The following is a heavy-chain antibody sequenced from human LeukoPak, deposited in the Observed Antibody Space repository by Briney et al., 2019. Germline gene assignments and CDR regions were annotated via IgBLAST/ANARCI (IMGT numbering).Heavy chain of an antibody. CDR1: GGSFSGYY. CDR3: ARAPSSGWLRGYYYYMDV. J-gene: IGHJ6*03. Sequence: SETLSLTCAVYGGSFSGYYWSWIRQPPGKGLEWIGEINHSGSTNYNPSLKSRVTISVDTSKNQFSLKLSSVTAADTAVYYCARAPSSGWLRGYYYYMDVWGKGTTVTVSS. CDR2: INHSGST. D-gene: IGHD6-19*01. V-gene: IGHV4-34*01.